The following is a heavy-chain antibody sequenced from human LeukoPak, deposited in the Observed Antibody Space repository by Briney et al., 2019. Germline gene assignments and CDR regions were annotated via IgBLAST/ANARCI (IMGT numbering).Heavy chain of an antibody. Sequence: SETLSLTCTVSGGSISSYYWSWIRQPPGKGLEWIGYIYYSGSTNYNPSLKSRVTISVDTSKNQFSLKLSSVTAADTAVYYCARVRKYYYDSSRRIPSARWFDPWGQGTLVTVSS. CDR3: ARVRKYYYDSSRRIPSARWFDP. CDR2: IYYSGST. CDR1: GGSISSYY. D-gene: IGHD3-22*01. V-gene: IGHV4-59*01. J-gene: IGHJ5*02.